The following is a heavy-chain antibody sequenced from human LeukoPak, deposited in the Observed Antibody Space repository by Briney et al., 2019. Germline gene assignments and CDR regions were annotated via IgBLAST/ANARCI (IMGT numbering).Heavy chain of an antibody. V-gene: IGHV1-18*01. J-gene: IGHJ6*03. Sequence: ASVKVSCKASSYTFTRYGISWVRQAPGQGLEWMGWISGYNGNTNYAQKFQGRVSMTADTSTSTAYMELRSLRSDDTAVYYCARCPWLVGGLGYYYYMDVWGKGTTVTVSS. D-gene: IGHD6-19*01. CDR2: ISGYNGNT. CDR1: SYTFTRYG. CDR3: ARCPWLVGGLGYYYYMDV.